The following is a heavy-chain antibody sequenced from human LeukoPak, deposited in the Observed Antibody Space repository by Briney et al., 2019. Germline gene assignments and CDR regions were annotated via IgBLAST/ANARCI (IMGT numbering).Heavy chain of an antibody. CDR3: ARSHGYCSDGVCYTLIPFDY. J-gene: IGHJ4*02. CDR1: GYTFTTYA. CDR2: INTNTGSP. Sequence: ASVKVSCKASGYTFTTYAMNWVRQAPGQGLEWMGWINTNTGSPTYAQGFTGRFVFSLDTSVTTAYLQISSLKAEDTAVYYCARSHGYCSDGVCYTLIPFDYWGQGTLVTASS. D-gene: IGHD2-8*01. V-gene: IGHV7-4-1*02.